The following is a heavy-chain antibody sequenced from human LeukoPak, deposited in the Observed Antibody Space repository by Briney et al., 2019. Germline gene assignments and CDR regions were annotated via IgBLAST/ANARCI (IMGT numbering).Heavy chain of an antibody. CDR3: AKDDYYGSGSYFLYYFDY. CDR2: ISGSGGST. Sequence: GGSLRLSCAASGFTFSSYAMSWVRQAPGKGLEWVSAISGSGGSTYYADSVKGRFTISRDNSKNTLYLQMNSLRAEDTAVYYCAKDDYYGSGSYFLYYFDYWGQGTLVTVSS. J-gene: IGHJ4*02. CDR1: GFTFSSYA. V-gene: IGHV3-23*01. D-gene: IGHD3-10*01.